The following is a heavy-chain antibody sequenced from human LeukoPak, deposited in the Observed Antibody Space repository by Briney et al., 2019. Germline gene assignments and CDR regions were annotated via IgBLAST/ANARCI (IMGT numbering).Heavy chain of an antibody. V-gene: IGHV4-39*01. D-gene: IGHD6-13*01. Sequence: SETLSLTCTVSGGSISSSSYYWGWIRQPPGKGLEWIGSIYYSGSTYYNPSLKSRVTISVDTSKNQFSLKLSSVTAADTAAYYCARRGYSSRSCWFDPWGQGTLVTVSS. J-gene: IGHJ5*02. CDR2: IYYSGST. CDR1: GGSISSSSYY. CDR3: ARRGYSSRSCWFDP.